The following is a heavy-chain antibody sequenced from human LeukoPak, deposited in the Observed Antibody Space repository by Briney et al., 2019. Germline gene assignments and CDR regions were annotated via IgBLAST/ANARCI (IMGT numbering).Heavy chain of an antibody. CDR1: GFTFSSYG. CDR3: AKEDFWSGYSDY. CDR2: ISYDGSNK. V-gene: IGHV3-30*18. Sequence: GGSLRLSCAASGFTFSSYGMHWVRRARGKGLEWVAVISYDGSNKYYADSVKGRFTISRDNSKNTLYLQMNSLRAEDTAVYYCAKEDFWSGYSDYRGQGTLVTVSS. D-gene: IGHD3-3*01. J-gene: IGHJ4*02.